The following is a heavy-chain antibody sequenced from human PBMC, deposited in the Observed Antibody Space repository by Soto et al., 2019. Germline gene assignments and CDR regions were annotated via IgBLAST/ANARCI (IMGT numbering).Heavy chain of an antibody. Sequence: RGSLRLSCAASGFTFSSYSMNWVRQAPGKGLEWVSGLSGSGGSAYNADSVKGRFTISRDNFKNTLYLQMSSLRAEDTAIYYCAKGSGINHYTWSDPWGQGTLVTVSS. CDR3: AKGSGINHYTWSDP. CDR1: GFTFSSYS. J-gene: IGHJ5*02. V-gene: IGHV3-23*01. CDR2: LSGSGGSA. D-gene: IGHD3-3*01.